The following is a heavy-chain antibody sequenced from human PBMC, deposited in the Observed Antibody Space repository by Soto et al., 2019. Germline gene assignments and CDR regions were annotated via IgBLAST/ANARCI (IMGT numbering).Heavy chain of an antibody. CDR3: ARVGKVTPQEFDY. CDR1: GGSISSGGYY. J-gene: IGHJ4*02. D-gene: IGHD4-4*01. Sequence: SETLSLTCTVSGGSISSGGYYWSWIRQHPGKGLEWIGYIYYSGSTYYNPSLKSRVTISVDTSKNQFSLKLSSVTAADTAVYYCARVGKVTPQEFDYWGQGTLVTVSS. V-gene: IGHV4-31*03. CDR2: IYYSGST.